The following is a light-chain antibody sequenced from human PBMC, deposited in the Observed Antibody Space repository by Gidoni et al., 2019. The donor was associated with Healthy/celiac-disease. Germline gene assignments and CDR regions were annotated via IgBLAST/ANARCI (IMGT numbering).Light chain of an antibody. CDR3: SSYTSSSVV. V-gene: IGLV2-14*01. CDR2: EVS. CDR1: SSDVGCYNY. J-gene: IGLJ2*01. Sequence: QSALTQPASVSGHPGQSITISCTGTSSDVGCYNYVSWYQQHPGKAPKLMIYEVSNRPSGVSNRFSGSKSGNTASLTISGLQAEDEADYYCSSYTSSSVVFGGGTKLTVL.